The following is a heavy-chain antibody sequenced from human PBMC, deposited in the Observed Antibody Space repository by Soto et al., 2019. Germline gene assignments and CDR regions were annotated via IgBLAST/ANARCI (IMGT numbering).Heavy chain of an antibody. CDR1: GGSISSSSYY. V-gene: IGHV4-39*01. CDR2: IYYSDST. Sequence: SGTLSLTCTVSGGSISSSSYYWGWIRQPPGKGLEWIGNIYYSDSTYYNPSLKSRVTISVDTSKNQFSLKLSSVTAADTAVYYFARFKVRFLSFDYWGQGTRVTVSS. D-gene: IGHD3-3*01. CDR3: ARFKVRFLSFDY. J-gene: IGHJ4*02.